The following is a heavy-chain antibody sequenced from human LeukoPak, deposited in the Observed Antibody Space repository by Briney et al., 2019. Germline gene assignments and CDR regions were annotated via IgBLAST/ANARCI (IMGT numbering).Heavy chain of an antibody. Sequence: GGSLRLSCAASGFTFSSYAMSWVRQAPGKGLEWVSAISGSGGSTYYADSVKGRFTISRDNSKNTLYLQMNSLRAEDTAVYYRAKPYSSSWYVPRDAFDIWGQGTMVAVSS. CDR3: AKPYSSSWYVPRDAFDI. D-gene: IGHD6-13*01. J-gene: IGHJ3*02. V-gene: IGHV3-23*01. CDR2: ISGSGGST. CDR1: GFTFSSYA.